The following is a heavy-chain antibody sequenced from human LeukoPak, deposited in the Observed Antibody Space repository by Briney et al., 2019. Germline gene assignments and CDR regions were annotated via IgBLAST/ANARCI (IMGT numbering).Heavy chain of an antibody. CDR1: GGTFSSYA. V-gene: IGHV1-69*13. D-gene: IGHD2-21*02. J-gene: IGHJ4*02. Sequence: SVKVSCKASGGTFSSYAISWVRQAPGQGLEWMGGIIPIFGAANYAQKFQGRVTITADECTSTAYMELSSLRSEDTAVYYCARLNPAGEMVTAIGWGQGTLVTVSS. CDR3: ARLNPAGEMVTAIG. CDR2: IIPIFGAA.